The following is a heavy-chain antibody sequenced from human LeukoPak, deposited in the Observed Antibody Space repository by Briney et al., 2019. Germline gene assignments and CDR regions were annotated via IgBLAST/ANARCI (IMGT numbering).Heavy chain of an antibody. CDR1: GFTFSSYW. CDR2: IKQDGSEK. D-gene: IGHD6-13*01. V-gene: IGHV3-7*01. Sequence: SGGSLRLSCAASGFTFSSYWMSWVRQAPGKGLEWVANIKQDGSEKYYVDSVKGRFTISRDNAKNSLYLQMNSLRAEDTAVYYCARATPRGPIAAAGTGVEYFQHWGQGTLVTVSS. J-gene: IGHJ1*01. CDR3: ARATPRGPIAAAGTGVEYFQH.